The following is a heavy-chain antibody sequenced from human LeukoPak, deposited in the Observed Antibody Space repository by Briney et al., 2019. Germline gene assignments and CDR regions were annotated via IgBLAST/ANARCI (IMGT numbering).Heavy chain of an antibody. CDR2: ISGSGGST. CDR1: GFTFSSYA. CDR3: ARDLDDSSGPLDY. Sequence: GGSLRLSCAASGFTFSSYAMSWVRQAPGKGLEWVSAISGSGGSTYYADSVKGRFTISRDNSKNTLYLQMNSLRAEDTAVYYCARDLDDSSGPLDYWGQGTLVTVSS. V-gene: IGHV3-23*01. J-gene: IGHJ4*02. D-gene: IGHD3-22*01.